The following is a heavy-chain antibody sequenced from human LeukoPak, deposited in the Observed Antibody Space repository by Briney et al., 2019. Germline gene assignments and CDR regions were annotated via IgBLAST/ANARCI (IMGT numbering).Heavy chain of an antibody. D-gene: IGHD3-10*01. V-gene: IGHV4-34*01. Sequence: SETLSLTCAVYGGSFSGYYWSWIRQPPGKGLEWIGEINHSGSTNYNPSLKSRVTISVDTSKNQFSLKLSSVTAADTAVYYCARSYYYGSGSYCYWGQGTLVNVSS. CDR3: ARSYYYGSGSYCY. CDR1: GGSFSGYY. CDR2: INHSGST. J-gene: IGHJ4*02.